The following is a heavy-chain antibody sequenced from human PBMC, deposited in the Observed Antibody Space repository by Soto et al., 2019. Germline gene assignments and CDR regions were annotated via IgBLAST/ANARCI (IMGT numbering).Heavy chain of an antibody. Sequence: QVQLQESGPGLVKPSGTLSLTCTVSGGSVSNSDYWWSWIRLPPGKGLEWIGEIYHRGNTNYNPSLRGRVTISLDKSQNQFSLKLSSVTAADTAVYYCARVVCTSASCLYFDFWGQGTLVTVSS. J-gene: IGHJ4*02. CDR1: GGSVSNSDYW. V-gene: IGHV4-4*02. D-gene: IGHD2-2*01. CDR2: IYHRGNT. CDR3: ARVVCTSASCLYFDF.